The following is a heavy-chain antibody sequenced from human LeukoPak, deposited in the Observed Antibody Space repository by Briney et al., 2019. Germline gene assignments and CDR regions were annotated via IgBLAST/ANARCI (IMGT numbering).Heavy chain of an antibody. D-gene: IGHD2-8*02. CDR1: GGSISSYY. Sequence: SETLSLTCTVSGGSISSYYWSWIRQPPGKGLEWIGYIYYSGSTNYNPSLKSRVTISVDTSKNQFSLKLSSVTAADTAVYYCARDTGDWFDPWGQGTLVTVSS. V-gene: IGHV4-59*01. CDR3: ARDTGDWFDP. CDR2: IYYSGST. J-gene: IGHJ5*02.